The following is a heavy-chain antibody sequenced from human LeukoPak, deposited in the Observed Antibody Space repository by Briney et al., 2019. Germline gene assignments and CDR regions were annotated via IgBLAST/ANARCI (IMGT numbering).Heavy chain of an antibody. V-gene: IGHV3-9*01. Sequence: GGSLRLSCPAAAFTFDQYAMHWVRQAPGEGMEGASGISWNSGRTGYADSVEGRFTIPRDNAKNPLYLQMNSLRAEDTSLYYCAKDMGYYYDSSAYFDSWGQGTLVTVSS. CDR3: AKDMGYYYDSSAYFDS. CDR1: AFTFDQYA. D-gene: IGHD3-22*01. CDR2: ISWNSGRT. J-gene: IGHJ4*02.